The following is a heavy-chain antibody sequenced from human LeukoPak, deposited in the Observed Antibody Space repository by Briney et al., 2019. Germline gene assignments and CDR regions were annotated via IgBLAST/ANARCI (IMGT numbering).Heavy chain of an antibody. V-gene: IGHV4-59*11. CDR3: ARDRFIVATSPDYYYYYGMDV. CDR1: GFTLTNHG. D-gene: IGHD5-12*01. Sequence: GSLRLSCAVSGFTLTNHGVSWIRQPPGKGLEWIGYIYYSGSTNYNPSLKSRVTISVDTSKNQFSLKLSSVTAADTAVYYCARDRFIVATSPDYYYYYGMDVWGQGTTVTVSS. CDR2: IYYSGST. J-gene: IGHJ6*02.